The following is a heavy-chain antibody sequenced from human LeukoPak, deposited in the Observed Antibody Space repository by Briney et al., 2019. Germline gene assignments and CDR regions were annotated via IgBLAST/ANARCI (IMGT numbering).Heavy chain of an antibody. CDR1: GYTFTSYY. J-gene: IGHJ4*02. V-gene: IGHV1-46*01. CDR3: ARGLSYDSSGYYYDSKYYFDY. CDR2: INPSGGST. Sequence: GASVKVSCKASGYTFTSYYMHWVRQAPGQGLEWMGIINPSGGSTTYAQKFQGRVTMTRGMSTSTVYMELSSLRSEDTAVYYCARGLSYDSSGYYYDSKYYFDYWGQGTLVTVSS. D-gene: IGHD3-22*01.